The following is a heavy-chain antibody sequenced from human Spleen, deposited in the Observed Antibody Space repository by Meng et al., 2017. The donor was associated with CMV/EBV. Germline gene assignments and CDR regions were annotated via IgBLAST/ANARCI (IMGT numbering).Heavy chain of an antibody. J-gene: IGHJ3*02. V-gene: IGHV3-9*01. CDR1: GFTFDDYA. D-gene: IGHD3-10*01. CDR2: ISWNSGTI. Sequence: GGSLRLSCAASGFTFDDYAMHWVRQAPGKGLEWVSGISWNSGTIVYADSVKGRFSISRDNAKNSLYLQMNSLRVEDTALYYCAKDMVPENLMAFDIWGQGAMVTVSS. CDR3: AKDMVPENLMAFDI.